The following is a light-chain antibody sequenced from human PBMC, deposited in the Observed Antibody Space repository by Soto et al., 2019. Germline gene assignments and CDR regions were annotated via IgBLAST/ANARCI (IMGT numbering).Light chain of an antibody. CDR2: DSS. CDR1: QGISNH. J-gene: IGKJ5*01. V-gene: IGKV1-17*03. Sequence: DIQMTQSPSAMSASVGDKVTITCRASQGISNHLVWVQQKPGQVPKRLIYDSSVLQPGVSSRLGGSGSGTDFTLPISSLQPEDFATYYCLQHHSFPITFGQGTRREIK. CDR3: LQHHSFPIT.